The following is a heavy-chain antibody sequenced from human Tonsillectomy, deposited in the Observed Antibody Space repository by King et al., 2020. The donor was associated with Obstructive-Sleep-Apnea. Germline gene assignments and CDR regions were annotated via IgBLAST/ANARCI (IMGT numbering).Heavy chain of an antibody. CDR3: ARDKSTTPYAMDV. Sequence: QLQESGPGLVKPSETLSLTCTVSGGSISSSHYYWGWIRQPPGKGLEWIGSVYYRGSTYYNPSLKSPVTISVDTSKNQFSLRLSSVTAADTAVYYRARDKSTTPYAMDVWGQGTTVTVSS. CDR2: VYYRGST. CDR1: GGSISSSHYY. J-gene: IGHJ6*02. D-gene: IGHD5/OR15-5a*01. V-gene: IGHV4-39*07.